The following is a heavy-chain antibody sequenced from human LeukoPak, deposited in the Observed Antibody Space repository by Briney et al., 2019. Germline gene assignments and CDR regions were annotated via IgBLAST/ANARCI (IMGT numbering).Heavy chain of an antibody. V-gene: IGHV3-23*01. CDR1: GFTLSDFA. Sequence: GGSLRLSCAASGFTLSDFAMSWVRQSPVKGLEWVSSLSNAGDRTYYTDSVRGRFTFSTYKANTTLYLLMSSLRADNTGEYCCAKSHDLWSGHLNFDYWGQGALVTVST. CDR3: AKSHDLWSGHLNFDY. CDR2: LSNAGDRT. J-gene: IGHJ4*02. D-gene: IGHD3-3*01.